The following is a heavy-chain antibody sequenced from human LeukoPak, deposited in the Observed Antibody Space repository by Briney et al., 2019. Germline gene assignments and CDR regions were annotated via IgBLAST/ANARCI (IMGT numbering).Heavy chain of an antibody. V-gene: IGHV2-5*02. CDR3: AHSSLRYFDWLFRGDAFDI. Sequence: ESGPTLVKPTQTLTLTCTFSGFSLSTSGVGVGWIRQPPGKALEWLALIYWDDDKRYSPSLKSRLTITKDTSKNQVVLTMTNMDPVDTATYYCAHSSLRYFDWLFRGDAFDIWGQGTMVTVSS. J-gene: IGHJ3*02. CDR1: GFSLSTSGVG. D-gene: IGHD3-9*01. CDR2: IYWDDDK.